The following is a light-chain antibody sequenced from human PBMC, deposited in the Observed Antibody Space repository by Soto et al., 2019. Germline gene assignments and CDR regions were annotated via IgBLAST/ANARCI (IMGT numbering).Light chain of an antibody. Sequence: DVQMTQSPSSLSASVGDRATITCQASQDIRNYLNWYQQKPGKAPKILIYDASNLETGVPSRFTGSGSGTYCTFTISSLQPEDVATYYCQQFDHLPLTFGGGNKVDIK. V-gene: IGKV1-33*01. CDR2: DAS. CDR1: QDIRNY. CDR3: QQFDHLPLT. J-gene: IGKJ4*01.